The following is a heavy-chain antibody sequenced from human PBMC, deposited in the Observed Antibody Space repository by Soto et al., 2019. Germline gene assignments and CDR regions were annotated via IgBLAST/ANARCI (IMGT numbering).Heavy chain of an antibody. Sequence: SETLSLTCTVSGGSVSSGSYYWSWIRQPPGKGLEWIGYIYYSGSTNYNPSLKSRVTISVDTSXXXXXXXXXXXXXXXTAVYXXXRVPXYDFWSGYHLYFDYWGQXXLXXVSX. CDR3: XRVPXYDFWSGYHLYFDY. J-gene: IGHJ4*02. CDR2: IYYSGST. D-gene: IGHD3-3*01. CDR1: GGSVSSGSYY. V-gene: IGHV4-61*01.